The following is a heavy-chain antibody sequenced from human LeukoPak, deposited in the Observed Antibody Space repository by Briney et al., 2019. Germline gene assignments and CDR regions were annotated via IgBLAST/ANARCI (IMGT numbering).Heavy chain of an antibody. CDR1: GGSISSYY. D-gene: IGHD7-27*01. J-gene: IGHJ2*01. V-gene: IGHV4-59*08. CDR2: IYYSGST. CDR3: ASHETGDQGASDWYFDL. Sequence: KPSETLSLTCTVSGGSISSYYWSWIRQPPGKGLEWIGYIYYSGSTNYNPSLKSRVTISVDTSKNEFSLKLSSVTAADTAVYYCASHETGDQGASDWYFDLWGRGTLVTVSS.